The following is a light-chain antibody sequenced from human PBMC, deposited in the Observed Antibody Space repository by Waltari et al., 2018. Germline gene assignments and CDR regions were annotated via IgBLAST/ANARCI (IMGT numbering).Light chain of an antibody. Sequence: QPALTQPASVSGPPGQSITISCTGSRSELGGYNYVSWYQQYPGKAPKLIIYEVGVRPSGISTRFSGSKSGTTVSLTISGLQAADEAHYYCSSFTRSNIVIFGGGTRLTVL. J-gene: IGLJ2*01. CDR1: RSELGGYNY. CDR2: EVG. V-gene: IGLV2-14*01. CDR3: SSFTRSNIVI.